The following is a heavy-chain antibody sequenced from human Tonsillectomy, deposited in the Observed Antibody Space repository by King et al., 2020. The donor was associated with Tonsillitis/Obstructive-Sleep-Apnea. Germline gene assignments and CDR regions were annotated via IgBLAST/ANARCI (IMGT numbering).Heavy chain of an antibody. CDR2: IYYSGST. D-gene: IGHD3-10*01. CDR1: GGSISSSSYY. Sequence: QLQESGPGLVKPSETLSLTCTVSGGSISSSSYYWGWIRQPPGKGLEWIGSIYYSGSTYYNPSLKSRVTISVDTSKNQFSLKMSTVTAADTAVYYCARHGGFGDLFRVRDWFDPWGQGTLVTVSS. CDR3: ARHGGFGDLFRVRDWFDP. V-gene: IGHV4-39*01. J-gene: IGHJ5*02.